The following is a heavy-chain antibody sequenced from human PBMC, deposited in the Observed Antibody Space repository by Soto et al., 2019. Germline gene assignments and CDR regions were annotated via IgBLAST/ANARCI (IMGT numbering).Heavy chain of an antibody. Sequence: ASVKVSCKASGYIFTGYPILWVRQAPGQSLEWMGWINTGTGDTKYSXXFQGRVTTSRDTSATTAYMELSSLRSEDTAMYYCTRDNNGLGDYXGQGTLVTVSS. CDR3: TRDNNGLGDY. D-gene: IGHD1-1*01. CDR1: GYIFTGYP. J-gene: IGHJ4*02. CDR2: INTGTGDT. V-gene: IGHV1-3*04.